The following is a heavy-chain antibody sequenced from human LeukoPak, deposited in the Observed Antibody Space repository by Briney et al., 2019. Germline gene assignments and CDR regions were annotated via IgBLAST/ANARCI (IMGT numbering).Heavy chain of an antibody. CDR3: ARFGVYYDMGV. Sequence: SETLSLTCTVSGGSISSYYWSWIRQPAGKGLEWIGQIHYSGKADYNPSLRSRITISVDTSKNQMSLKLSSVTAADTAVYYCARFGVYYDMGVWGQGTTVTVS. D-gene: IGHD3-16*01. CDR2: IHYSGKA. V-gene: IGHV4-59*01. CDR1: GGSISSYY. J-gene: IGHJ6*02.